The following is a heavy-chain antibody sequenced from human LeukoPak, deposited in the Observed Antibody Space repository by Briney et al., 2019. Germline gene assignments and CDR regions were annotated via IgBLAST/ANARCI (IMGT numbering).Heavy chain of an antibody. CDR1: GFTFSNYW. J-gene: IGHJ4*02. V-gene: IGHV3-74*01. CDR2: IISDGSRT. Sequence: GGSLRLSCAASGFTFSNYWMYWVRQASGKGLVWVSQIISDGSRTYYADSVKGRFTISRDNTKNTLYLQMNSLRAEDTAVYYCVRDGDNLGRDFDYWGQGTLVTVSS. CDR3: VRDGDNLGRDFDY. D-gene: IGHD4-17*01.